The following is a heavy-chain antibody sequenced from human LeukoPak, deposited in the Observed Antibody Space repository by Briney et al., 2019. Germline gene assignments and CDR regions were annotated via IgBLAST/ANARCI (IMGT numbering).Heavy chain of an antibody. V-gene: IGHV3-21*01. CDR1: GFTFSNYN. CDR2: ISSSSGYI. D-gene: IGHD3-16*01. Sequence: GGSLRLSCVGSGFTFSNYNMNWVRQAPGKGLEWVSCISSSSGYIYYADSVKGRFTISRDNAKHSLYLQMNSLRAEDTAVYYCAREGASITDFDYWGQGTLVTVSS. CDR3: AREGASITDFDY. J-gene: IGHJ4*02.